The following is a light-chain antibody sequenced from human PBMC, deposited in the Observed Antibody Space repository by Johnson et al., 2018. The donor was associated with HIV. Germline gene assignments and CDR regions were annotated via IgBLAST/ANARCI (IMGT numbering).Light chain of an antibody. CDR1: SSNIGNNY. J-gene: IGLJ1*01. CDR2: DNN. V-gene: IGLV1-51*01. CDR3: GTWDSSLSAGL. Sequence: VLPQPPSVSAAPGQKVTISCSGSSSNIGNNYVSWYQQLPGTAPKLLIYDNNKRPSGIPDRFSGSKSGTSATLGITGLQTGDEADYYCGTWDSSLSAGLFGTGTKVTVL.